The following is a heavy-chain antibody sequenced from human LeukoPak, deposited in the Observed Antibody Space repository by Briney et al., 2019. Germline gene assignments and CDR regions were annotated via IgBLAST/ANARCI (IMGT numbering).Heavy chain of an antibody. Sequence: GESLKISCKGSGYHFTNSWIAWVRQTPGKGLEWMGIIYAGDSDTTYSPSFQGQVTISADKSISTAYLQWSSLKASDTAMYYCARRPVGFGQYYFDYWGQGTLVT. J-gene: IGHJ4*02. D-gene: IGHD3/OR15-3a*01. CDR1: GYHFTNSW. CDR3: ARRPVGFGQYYFDY. CDR2: IYAGDSDT. V-gene: IGHV5-51*01.